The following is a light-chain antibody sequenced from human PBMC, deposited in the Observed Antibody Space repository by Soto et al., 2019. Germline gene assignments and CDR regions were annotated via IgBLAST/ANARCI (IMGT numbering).Light chain of an antibody. CDR1: QTISNW. V-gene: IGKV1-5*01. Sequence: DIQMTQSPSTLSASVGDRVTITCRASQTISNWLAWYQQKPGKAPKLLIYDASSLESGVPSRFSGSGSGTEFTLTISCLQPDDFATYYCQQYNSYWRTFGQGTKVEIK. CDR3: QQYNSYWRT. CDR2: DAS. J-gene: IGKJ1*01.